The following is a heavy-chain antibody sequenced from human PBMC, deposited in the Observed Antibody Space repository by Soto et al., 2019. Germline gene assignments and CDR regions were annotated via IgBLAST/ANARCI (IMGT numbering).Heavy chain of an antibody. J-gene: IGHJ3*02. D-gene: IGHD1-26*01. Sequence: PGGSLRLSCAASGFTFSSYGMHWVRQAPGKGLEWVAVIWYDGSNKYYADSVKGRFTISRDNSKNTLYLQMNSLRAEDTAVYYCAKDPPIAGDAFDISGQGTMVTVSS. CDR2: IWYDGSNK. V-gene: IGHV3-33*06. CDR3: AKDPPIAGDAFDI. CDR1: GFTFSSYG.